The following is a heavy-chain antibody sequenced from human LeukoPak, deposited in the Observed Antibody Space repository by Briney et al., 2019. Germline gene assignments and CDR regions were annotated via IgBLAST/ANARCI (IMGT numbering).Heavy chain of an antibody. J-gene: IGHJ4*02. V-gene: IGHV3-30*18. CDR3: AKPGRTARKDIVVVVTTPIDS. Sequence: GGSLRLSCAASGFTFSSYGMHWVRQAPGKGLEWVAVISFDGSNKFYADSVKGRFTISRDNSKNTLYLQMNSLRAEDTAVYYCAKPGRTARKDIVVVVTTPIDSWGQGTLVTVSS. CDR1: GFTFSSYG. D-gene: IGHD2-15*01. CDR2: ISFDGSNK.